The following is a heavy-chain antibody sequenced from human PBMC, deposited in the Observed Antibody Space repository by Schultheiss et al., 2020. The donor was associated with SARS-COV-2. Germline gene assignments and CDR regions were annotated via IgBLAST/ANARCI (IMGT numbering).Heavy chain of an antibody. Sequence: SETLSLTCTVSGGSIRSYYWSWIRQPPGKGLEWMGYIYYSGSTNYNPSLKSRVTISVETSKNQFSLKLSSVTAADTAVYYCARDTSDLYGPGPFDPWGQGTLVTVSS. V-gene: IGHV4-59*01. J-gene: IGHJ5*02. CDR3: ARDTSDLYGPGPFDP. D-gene: IGHD2/OR15-2a*01. CDR2: IYYSGST. CDR1: GGSIRSYY.